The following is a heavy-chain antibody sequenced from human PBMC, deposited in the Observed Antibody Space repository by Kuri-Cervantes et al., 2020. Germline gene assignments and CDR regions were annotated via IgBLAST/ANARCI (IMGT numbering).Heavy chain of an antibody. CDR2: IKQDGSEM. V-gene: IGHV3-7*01. CDR1: GFTFSSYW. CDR3: ARGVCAGCAFEI. Sequence: GESLKISCVASGFTFSSYWMNWVRQAPGKGLEWVANIKQDGSEMYYVDSVKGRFTISRGNAKNSLYLQMNNLRAEDTAIYYCARGVCAGCAFEIWGQGTMVTVSS. J-gene: IGHJ3*02. D-gene: IGHD3-3*01.